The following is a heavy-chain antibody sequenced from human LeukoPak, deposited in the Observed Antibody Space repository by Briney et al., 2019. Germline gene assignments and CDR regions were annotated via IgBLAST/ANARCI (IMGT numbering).Heavy chain of an antibody. D-gene: IGHD1-1*01. CDR2: INHSGST. CDR3: ARHWKSRSYNYYYMDV. Sequence: SETLSLTCAVYGGSFSGYYWSWIRQPPGKGLEWIGEINHSGSTNYNPSLKSRVTISVDTSKNQFSLKLSSVTAADTAVYYCARHWKSRSYNYYYMDVWGKGTTVTISS. J-gene: IGHJ6*03. V-gene: IGHV4-34*01. CDR1: GGSFSGYY.